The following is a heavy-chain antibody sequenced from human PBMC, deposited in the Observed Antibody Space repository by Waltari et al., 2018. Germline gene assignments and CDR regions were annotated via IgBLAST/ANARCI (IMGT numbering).Heavy chain of an antibody. J-gene: IGHJ3*02. V-gene: IGHV1-69*05. CDR2: IIPIFGTA. Sequence: QVQLVQSGAEVKKPGSSVKVSCKASGGTFSSYAISWVRQAPGQGLEWMGGIIPIFGTANYAQKFQGRVTITTDESTSTAYMELSSLRSEDTAVYYCARNYYDSSGYYLTREGDDAFDIWGQGTMVTVSS. CDR1: GGTFSSYA. D-gene: IGHD3-22*01. CDR3: ARNYYDSSGYYLTREGDDAFDI.